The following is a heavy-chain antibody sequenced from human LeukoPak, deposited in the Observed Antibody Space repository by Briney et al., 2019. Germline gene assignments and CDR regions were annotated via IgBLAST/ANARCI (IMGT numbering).Heavy chain of an antibody. CDR3: AKEGARLGIAVSGPFDY. Sequence: GRSLRLSCAASGFTFDDYAMHWVRQAPGKGLEWVSGISWNSSSIDYTHSVKGRFTISRDNAKNSLFLQMNSLRAEDTALYYCAKEGARLGIAVSGPFDYWGQGTLVTVSS. CDR1: GFTFDDYA. V-gene: IGHV3-9*01. D-gene: IGHD6-13*01. CDR2: ISWNSSSI. J-gene: IGHJ4*02.